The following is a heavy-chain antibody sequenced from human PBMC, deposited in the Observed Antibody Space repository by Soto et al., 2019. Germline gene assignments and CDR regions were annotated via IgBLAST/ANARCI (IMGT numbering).Heavy chain of an antibody. CDR2: ISGSGGWT. CDR1: GFTFSSYD. V-gene: IGHV3-23*01. D-gene: IGHD5-18*01. Sequence: EVQLLESGGTLVQPGGSLRLSCVASGFTFSSYDMTWVRQPPGKGLEWVSSISGSGGWTFYSGSVKGRFAISRDNFENTPHLQMNSLSVEDTAVYYCAKDLPHGYNYVGPMEWGQGTLVTVSS. J-gene: IGHJ4*02. CDR3: AKDLPHGYNYVGPME.